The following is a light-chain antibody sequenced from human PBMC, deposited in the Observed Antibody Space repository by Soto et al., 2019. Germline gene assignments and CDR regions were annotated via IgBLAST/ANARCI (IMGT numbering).Light chain of an antibody. CDR1: QSVSSSY. Sequence: EIVLTQSPGTLSLSPGEGATLSCRASQSVSSSYLAWYQQKPGQAPRLLVFATSSRATGIPDRFSGSGSGTDFTLTISRLGPEDFAVYYCQQYGSSPLVTFGGGTKVEIK. CDR2: ATS. J-gene: IGKJ4*01. V-gene: IGKV3-20*01. CDR3: QQYGSSPLVT.